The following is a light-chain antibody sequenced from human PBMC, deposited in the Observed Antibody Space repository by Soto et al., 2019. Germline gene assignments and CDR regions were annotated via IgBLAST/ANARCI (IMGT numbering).Light chain of an antibody. J-gene: IGKJ1*01. CDR2: GAS. CDR1: QSVSSSY. CDR3: QQYYKLPWT. Sequence: EIVLTQSPGTLSLSPGERATLSCRASQSVSSSYLAWYQQKPGQAPRLLIYGASNRATGIPDRFSGSGSGTEFTLTISGLQSEDFAVYCCQQYYKLPWTFGQGTKVDIK. V-gene: IGKV3-20*01.